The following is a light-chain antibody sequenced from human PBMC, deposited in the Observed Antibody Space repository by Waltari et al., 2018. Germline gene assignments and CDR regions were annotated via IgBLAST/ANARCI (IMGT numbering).Light chain of an antibody. V-gene: IGKV4-1*01. J-gene: IGKJ1*01. Sequence: DIVMTQSPDSLAVSLGERATINCKSSQSVLYSSNNKNYLAWYQQKPGQPPKLLIYWASTRETWVPDRFSGSGSGTDFALPISSLQAGEVAVYYCQQYYSTPPWTFGQGTKVEIK. CDR3: QQYYSTPPWT. CDR1: QSVLYSSNNKNY. CDR2: WAS.